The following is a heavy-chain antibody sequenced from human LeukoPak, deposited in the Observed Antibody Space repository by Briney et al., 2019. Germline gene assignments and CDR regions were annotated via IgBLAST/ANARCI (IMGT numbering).Heavy chain of an antibody. V-gene: IGHV3-30*02. CDR3: AKEVVIIPVGAFDI. D-gene: IGHD3-3*01. CDR2: IRYDETNK. Sequence: GGSLRLSCAASGFSFSNYDMHWVRQAPGKGQEWVTFIRYDETNKYYADSVKGRFTISRDNSKNTLYLQMNSLRAEDTAVYYCAKEVVIIPVGAFDIWGQGTMVTVSS. J-gene: IGHJ3*02. CDR1: GFSFSNYD.